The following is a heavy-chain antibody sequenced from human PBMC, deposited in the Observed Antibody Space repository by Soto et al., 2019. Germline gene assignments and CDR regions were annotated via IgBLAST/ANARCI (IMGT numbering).Heavy chain of an antibody. CDR3: ARGESGLYYYYYGMDV. CDR2: IKQDGSEK. D-gene: IGHD2-8*02. CDR1: GFTFSSYW. J-gene: IGHJ6*02. V-gene: IGHV3-7*01. Sequence: QPGGSLRLSCAASGFTFSSYWMSWVRQAPGKGLEWVANIKQDGSEKYYVDSVKGRFTISRDNAKNSLYLQMNSLRAEDTAVYYCARGESGLYYYYYGMDVWGQGTTVTVSS.